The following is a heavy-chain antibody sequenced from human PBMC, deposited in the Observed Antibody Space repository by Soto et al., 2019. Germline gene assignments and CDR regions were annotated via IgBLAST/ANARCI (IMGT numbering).Heavy chain of an antibody. Sequence: GGSLRLSCAASGFTFSSYGMHWVRQAPGKGLEWVAVISYDGSNKYYADSVKGRFTISRDNSKNTLYLQMNSLRAEDTAVYYCANDRSYYDSSGPIGFYFDYWGQGTLVTVSS. J-gene: IGHJ4*02. V-gene: IGHV3-30*18. D-gene: IGHD3-22*01. CDR1: GFTFSSYG. CDR3: ANDRSYYDSSGPIGFYFDY. CDR2: ISYDGSNK.